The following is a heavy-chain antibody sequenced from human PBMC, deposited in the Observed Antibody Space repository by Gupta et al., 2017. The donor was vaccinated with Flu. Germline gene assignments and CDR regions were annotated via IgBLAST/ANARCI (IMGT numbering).Heavy chain of an antibody. CDR3: ARDKQENYFDY. CDR2: ISHIGST. Sequence: QVQLQESGPGLVKPSQTLSLPCSVSGASINSPGSYWAWIRQFPGKGPEWIGYISHIGSTYYNPSLQSRASISVDTSNNQFSLKLRSVTAADTAVYYCARDKQENYFDYWGQGTPVSVSS. J-gene: IGHJ4*02. CDR1: GASINSPGSY. V-gene: IGHV4-31*03.